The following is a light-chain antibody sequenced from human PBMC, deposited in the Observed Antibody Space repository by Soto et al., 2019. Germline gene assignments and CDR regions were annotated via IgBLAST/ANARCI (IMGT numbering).Light chain of an antibody. V-gene: IGKV3-15*01. Sequence: EIVMTQSPATLSVSPGERATLFCRASQSVSTNLAWYQQKPGQAPRLLIYDASTRATGIPARFSGSGSGTDFTLTISSLQSGDLALYYCQHYHNWPPWTFGQRTKVDIK. CDR2: DAS. CDR3: QHYHNWPPWT. CDR1: QSVSTN. J-gene: IGKJ1*01.